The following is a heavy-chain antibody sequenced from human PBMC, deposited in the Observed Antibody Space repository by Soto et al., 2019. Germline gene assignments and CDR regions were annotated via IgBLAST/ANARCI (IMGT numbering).Heavy chain of an antibody. CDR1: GGTFSSYA. CDR3: ARLVSGYSEYYYYYYGMDV. CDR2: IIPIFGTA. J-gene: IGHJ6*02. D-gene: IGHD3-22*01. Sequence: GASVKVSCKASGGTFSSYAISWVRQAPGQGLEWMGGIIPIFGTANYAQKFQGRVTITADESTSTAYMELSSLRSEDTAVYYCARLVSGYSEYYYYYYGMDVWGQGTTVTVSS. V-gene: IGHV1-69*13.